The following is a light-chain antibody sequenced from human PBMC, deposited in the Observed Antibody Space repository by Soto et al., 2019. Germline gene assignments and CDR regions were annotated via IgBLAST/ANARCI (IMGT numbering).Light chain of an antibody. CDR3: VASDDNLISYVV. CDR1: SSNIGSNT. V-gene: IGLV1-44*01. CDR2: SNN. Sequence: QSVLTQPPSASGTPGQRVTISCSGSSSNIGSNTVNWYQQLPGTAPKLVIYSNNQRPSGVPDRFSGSKSGTSASLAISGLQSEDEADYYSVASDDNLISYVVFRGITKVPVL. J-gene: IGLJ2*01.